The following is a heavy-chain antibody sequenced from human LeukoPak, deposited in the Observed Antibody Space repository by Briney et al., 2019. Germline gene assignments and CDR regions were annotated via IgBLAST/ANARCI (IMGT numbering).Heavy chain of an antibody. D-gene: IGHD5-12*01. J-gene: IGHJ6*03. Sequence: ASVKVSCKASGGTFSSYAISWVRQAPGQGLEWMGGIIPIFGTANYAQKFQGRVTITTDESMSTAYMELSSLRSEDTAVYYCARGGRPGYSGYDFPHYYYYMDVWGKGTTVTVSS. CDR3: ARGGRPGYSGYDFPHYYYYMDV. CDR1: GGTFSSYA. V-gene: IGHV1-69*05. CDR2: IIPIFGTA.